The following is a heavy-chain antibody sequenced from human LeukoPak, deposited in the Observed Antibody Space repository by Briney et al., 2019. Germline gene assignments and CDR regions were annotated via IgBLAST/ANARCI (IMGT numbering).Heavy chain of an antibody. CDR3: ARLVVRGVIITYNWFDP. CDR2: INHSGST. J-gene: IGHJ5*02. V-gene: IGHV4-38-2*02. D-gene: IGHD3-10*01. Sequence: SETLSLTCTVSGYSISSGYYWGWIRQPPGKGLEWIGEINHSGSTNYNPSLKSRVTISVDTSKNQFSLKLSSVTAADTAVYYCARLVVRGVIITYNWFDPWGQGTLVTVSS. CDR1: GYSISSGYY.